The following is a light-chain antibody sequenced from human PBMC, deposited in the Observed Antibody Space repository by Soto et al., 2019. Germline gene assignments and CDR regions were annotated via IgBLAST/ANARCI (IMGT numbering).Light chain of an antibody. CDR2: GAS. J-gene: IGKJ4*01. V-gene: IGKV3-15*01. Sequence: EIVMTQSPATLSVSTGERATPSCRASQSVSSNLAWYQQKPGQAPRLLIYGASTRATGIPARFSGSGSGTEFNLTISSLQSEDFAVYYCQQYNNWPPLTFGGGTKVEIK. CDR1: QSVSSN. CDR3: QQYNNWPPLT.